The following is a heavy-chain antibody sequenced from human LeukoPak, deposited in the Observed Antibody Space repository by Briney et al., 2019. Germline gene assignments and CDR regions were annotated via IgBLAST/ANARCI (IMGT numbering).Heavy chain of an antibody. Sequence: PGGSLRLSCAASGFTFSSYAMSWVRQAPGKGLEWVSAISGIGGSTYYADSVKGRFTISRDNSKNTLYLQMNSLRAEDTAVYYCAKADRYSGSYFSDYWGQGTLVTVSS. CDR1: GFTFSSYA. J-gene: IGHJ4*02. V-gene: IGHV3-23*01. CDR3: AKADRYSGSYFSDY. D-gene: IGHD1-26*01. CDR2: ISGIGGST.